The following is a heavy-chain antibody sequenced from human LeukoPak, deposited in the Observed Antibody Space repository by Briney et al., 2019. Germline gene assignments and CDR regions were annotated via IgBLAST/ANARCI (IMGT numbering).Heavy chain of an antibody. V-gene: IGHV3-33*01. CDR3: ARVAGYDIRGLITYYFDD. CDR1: GVTFRSYG. CDR2: IWYDGSNK. Sequence: PGGSLRLSRAASGVTFRSYGMQWVRQAPGKGLEWVAIIWYDGSNKYYADSVKGRFTISRDNSKNMLYLQMNSLRAEDTAVYYCARVAGYDIRGLITYYFDDWGQGTLVTVSS. D-gene: IGHD3-10*02. J-gene: IGHJ4*02.